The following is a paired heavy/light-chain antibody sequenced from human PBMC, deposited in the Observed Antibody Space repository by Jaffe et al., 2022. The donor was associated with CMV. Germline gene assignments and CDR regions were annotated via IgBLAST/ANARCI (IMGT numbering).Heavy chain of an antibody. Sequence: EVQLVESGGGLVQPGGSLRLSCAASGFTFSIYAMSWVRQTPGKGLEWVSTVSGGGDDTYYADSVKGRFTISRDSSENTLSLQINNLRAEDTALYFCARNKESSGWKCFDYWGQGTLVTVSP. V-gene: IGHV3-23*04. CDR1: GFTFSIYA. D-gene: IGHD6-19*01. J-gene: IGHJ4*02. CDR2: VSGGGDDT. CDR3: ARNKESSGWKCFDY.
Light chain of an antibody. J-gene: IGKJ2*01. V-gene: IGKV4-1*01. Sequence: DIVMTQSPDSLAVSLGERATINCKSSQTILYSSNNRNYLAWYQQKSGQPPKLLIYWASTRESGVPDRFTGSGSGTDFTLTISSLQAEDVAVYYCQQYYYTPYTFGQGTKLAIK. CDR3: QQYYYTPYT. CDR1: QTILYSSNNRNY. CDR2: WAS.